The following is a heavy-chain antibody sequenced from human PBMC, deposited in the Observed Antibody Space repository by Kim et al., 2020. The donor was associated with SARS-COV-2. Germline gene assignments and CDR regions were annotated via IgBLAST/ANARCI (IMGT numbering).Heavy chain of an antibody. D-gene: IGHD3-3*01. CDR3: AREGRFLEWLLSHYYYYSMDV. V-gene: IGHV4-30-4*01. J-gene: IGHJ6*03. CDR2: IYYSGST. CDR1: GGSISSGDYY. Sequence: SETLSLTCTVSGGSISSGDYYWSWIRQPPGKGLEWIGYIYYSGSTYYNPSLKSRVTISVDTSKNQFSLKLSSVTAADTAVYYCAREGRFLEWLLSHYYYYSMDVWGKGTTVTVSS.